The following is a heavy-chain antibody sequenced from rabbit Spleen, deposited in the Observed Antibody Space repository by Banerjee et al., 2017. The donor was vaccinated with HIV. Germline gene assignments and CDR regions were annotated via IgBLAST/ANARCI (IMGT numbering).Heavy chain of an antibody. J-gene: IGHJ3*01. CDR2: IYAGSSGSP. CDR1: GVSFNSGYD. CDR3: ARDLDL. V-gene: IGHV1S45*01. Sequence: EQLEESGGGLVKPEGSLTLTCKASGVSFNSGYDMCWVRQAPGKGLEWIACIYAGSSGSPYPARWAKGRFPTPKPSSTTVTPQMASLTAAVTATYFCARDLDLWGPGTLVTV.